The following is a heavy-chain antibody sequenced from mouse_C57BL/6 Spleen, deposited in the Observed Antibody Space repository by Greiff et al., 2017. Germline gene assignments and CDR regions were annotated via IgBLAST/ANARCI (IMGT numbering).Heavy chain of an antibody. CDR2: ISSGSSTI. J-gene: IGHJ4*01. V-gene: IGHV5-17*01. CDR1: GFTFSDYG. Sequence: EVKLMESGGGLVKPGGSLKLSCAASGFTFSDYGMHWVRQAPEKGLEWVAYISSGSSTIYYADTVKGRFTISRDNAKNTLFLQMTSLRSEDTAMYYCARLYRGRSYAMDYWGQGTSVTVSS. CDR3: ARLYRGRSYAMDY. D-gene: IGHD2-14*01.